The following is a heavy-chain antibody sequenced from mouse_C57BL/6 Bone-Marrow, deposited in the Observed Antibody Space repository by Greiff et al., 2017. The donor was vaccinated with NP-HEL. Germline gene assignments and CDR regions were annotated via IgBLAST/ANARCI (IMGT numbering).Heavy chain of an antibody. V-gene: IGHV14-4*01. CDR1: GFNIKDDY. D-gene: IGHD1-1*01. CDR3: TTFGYYGSSYDFDY. Sequence: EVQLQQSGAELVRPGASVKLSCTASGFNIKDDYMHWVKQRPEQGLEWIGWIDPENGDTEYASKVQGKATITADTASNTAYLQLSSLTSEDTAVYYCTTFGYYGSSYDFDYWGQGTTLTVSS. J-gene: IGHJ2*01. CDR2: IDPENGDT.